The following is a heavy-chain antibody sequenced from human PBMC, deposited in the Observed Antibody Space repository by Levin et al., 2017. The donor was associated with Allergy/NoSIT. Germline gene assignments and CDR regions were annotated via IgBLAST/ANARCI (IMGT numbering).Heavy chain of an antibody. CDR3: ARDRASWVDTGRAFDI. CDR2: IIPIFGTA. D-gene: IGHD5-18*01. V-gene: IGHV1-69*06. CDR1: GGTFSSYA. Sequence: SVKVSCKASGGTFSSYAISWVRQAPGQGLEWMGGIIPIFGTANYAQKFQGRVTITADKSTSTAYMELSSLRSEDTAVYYCARDRASWVDTGRAFDIWGQGTMVTVSS. J-gene: IGHJ3*02.